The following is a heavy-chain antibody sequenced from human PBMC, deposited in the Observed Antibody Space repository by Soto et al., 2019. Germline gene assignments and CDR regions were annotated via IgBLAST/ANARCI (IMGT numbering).Heavy chain of an antibody. CDR1: GGSISSYY. V-gene: IGHV4-59*01. D-gene: IGHD2-2*01. J-gene: IGHJ5*02. Sequence: PSETLSLTCTVSGGSISSYYWSWIRQPPGKGLEWIGYIYYSGSTNYNPSLKSRVTISVDTSKNQFSLKLSSVTAADTAVYYCARAVSRGPDPAYNWFDPWGQGTLVTVSS. CDR3: ARAVSRGPDPAYNWFDP. CDR2: IYYSGST.